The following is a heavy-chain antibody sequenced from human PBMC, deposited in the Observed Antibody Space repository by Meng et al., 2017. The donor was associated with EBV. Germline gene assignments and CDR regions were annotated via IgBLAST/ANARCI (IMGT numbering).Heavy chain of an antibody. CDR2: LIPMSDAP. CDR3: ASESGRGFTPDY. Sequence: VQLGQSGAEVKKPGSSVKVSCKTSGGTFRSDAVSWVRQAPGQGLEWMGGLIPMSDAPYYAQKFQDRVTITADESTSTHYMDLSGLRSEDTAVYYCASESGRGFTPDYWGQGTLVTVSS. CDR1: GGTFRSDA. D-gene: IGHD3-10*01. J-gene: IGHJ4*02. V-gene: IGHV1-69*01.